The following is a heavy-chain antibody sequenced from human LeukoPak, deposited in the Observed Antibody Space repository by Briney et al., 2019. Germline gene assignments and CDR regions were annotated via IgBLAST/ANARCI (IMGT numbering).Heavy chain of an antibody. Sequence: PSETLSLTCTVSGGSISSSSHYWGWIRQPPGKGLEWIGSIYYSGSTYYNPSLKSRVTISVDTSKNQFSLKLSSVTAADTAVYYCARLVRSLRAFDIWGQGTMVTVSS. J-gene: IGHJ3*02. CDR3: ARLVRSLRAFDI. V-gene: IGHV4-39*01. CDR1: GGSISSSSHY. CDR2: IYYSGST. D-gene: IGHD4-23*01.